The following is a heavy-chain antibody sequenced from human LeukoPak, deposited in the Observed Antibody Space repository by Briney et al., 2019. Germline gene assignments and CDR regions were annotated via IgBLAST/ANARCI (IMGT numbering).Heavy chain of an antibody. CDR1: GFTFSSYG. CDR2: IWYDGSNK. Sequence: PGGSLRLSCAVSGFTFSSYGMHWVRQAPGKGLEWVAVIWYDGSNKYYADSVKGRFTISRDNSKNTLYLQTNSLRAEDTAVYYCARALSAMVPDYWGQGTLLTVSS. V-gene: IGHV3-33*01. CDR3: ARALSAMVPDY. J-gene: IGHJ4*02. D-gene: IGHD5-18*01.